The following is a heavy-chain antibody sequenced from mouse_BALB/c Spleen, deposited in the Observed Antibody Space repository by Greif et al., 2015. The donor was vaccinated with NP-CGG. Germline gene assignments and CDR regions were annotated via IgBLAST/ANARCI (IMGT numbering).Heavy chain of an antibody. CDR2: ISGGGSYT. CDR3: ARQYDYDGRGYAMDY. CDR1: GFTFSSYG. Sequence: EVKLVESGGGLVKPGGSLKLSCAASGFTFSSYGMSWVRQTPEKRLEWVATISGGGSYTYYPDSVKGRFTISRDNAKNNLYLQMSSLRSEDTALYYCARQYDYDGRGYAMDYWGQGTSVTVSS. D-gene: IGHD2-4*01. V-gene: IGHV5-9-2*01. J-gene: IGHJ4*01.